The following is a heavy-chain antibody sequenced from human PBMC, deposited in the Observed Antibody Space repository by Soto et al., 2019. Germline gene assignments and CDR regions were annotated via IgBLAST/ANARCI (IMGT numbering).Heavy chain of an antibody. V-gene: IGHV3-30-3*01. J-gene: IGHJ4*02. D-gene: IGHD2-2*01. CDR1: GFTFSSYA. CDR3: ARGPASYRSTYGLDY. CDR2: ISYDGSNK. Sequence: QVQLVESGGGVVQPGRSLRLSCAASGFTFSSYAMHWVRQAPGKGLEWVAVISYDGSNKYYADSVKGRFTISRDNSKNTLYLQMNSRRDEDTAVYYCARGPASYRSTYGLDYWGQGTLVTVSS.